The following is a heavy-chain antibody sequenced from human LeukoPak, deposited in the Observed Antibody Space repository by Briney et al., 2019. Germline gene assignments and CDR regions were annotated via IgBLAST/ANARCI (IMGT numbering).Heavy chain of an antibody. J-gene: IGHJ4*02. D-gene: IGHD3-10*01. V-gene: IGHV1-46*01. CDR3: ARSGVTMVRGASPLGPFDY. Sequence: ASVKVSCKASGYTFTGYYMHWVRQAPGQGLEWMGIINPSGGSTSYAQMFQGRVTMTRDTSTSTVYMELSSLRSEDTAVYYCARSGVTMVRGASPLGPFDYWGQGTLVTVSS. CDR1: GYTFTGYY. CDR2: INPSGGST.